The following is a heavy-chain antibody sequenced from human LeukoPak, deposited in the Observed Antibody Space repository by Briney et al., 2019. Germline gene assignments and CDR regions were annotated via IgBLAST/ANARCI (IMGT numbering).Heavy chain of an antibody. CDR2: IKQDGSEK. CDR3: ARELQQLWRPIDY. V-gene: IGHV3-7*01. CDR1: GFTFSSYT. Sequence: GGSLRLSCAASGFTFSSYTMNWVRQAPGKGLEWVANIKQDGSEKYYVDSVKGRFTISRDNAKNSLYLQMNSLRAEDTAVYYCARELQQLWRPIDYWGQGTLVTVSS. J-gene: IGHJ4*02. D-gene: IGHD5-18*01.